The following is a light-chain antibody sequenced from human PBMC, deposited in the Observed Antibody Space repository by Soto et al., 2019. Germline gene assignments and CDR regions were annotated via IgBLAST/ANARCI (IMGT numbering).Light chain of an antibody. CDR2: KAS. CDR3: QQYNSWWT. Sequence: DIQMTQSPSTLSASVGDRVTITCRASQSISSWLAWYQQKPGKAPKLLIYKASSLESGVPSRFSGSGSGTEFTLAFSSLQTDDFATYYCQQYNSWWTFGLGAKLEIK. CDR1: QSISSW. J-gene: IGKJ2*02. V-gene: IGKV1-5*03.